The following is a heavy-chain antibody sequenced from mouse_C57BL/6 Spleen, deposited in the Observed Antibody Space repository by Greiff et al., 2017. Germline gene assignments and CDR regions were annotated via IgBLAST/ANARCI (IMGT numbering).Heavy chain of an antibody. CDR1: GYTFTDYD. CDR3: TRYGYGNALAY. CDR2: IDPETGGT. J-gene: IGHJ3*01. D-gene: IGHD2-1*01. Sequence: VQLQQSGAELVRPGASVTLSCKASGYTFTDYDMHWVKQTPVPGLEWIGAIDPETGGTAYNEKFKGKAILTADKSSSTAYMELRSLTAEDSAVDYCTRYGYGNALAYWGQGTLVTVSA. V-gene: IGHV1-15*01.